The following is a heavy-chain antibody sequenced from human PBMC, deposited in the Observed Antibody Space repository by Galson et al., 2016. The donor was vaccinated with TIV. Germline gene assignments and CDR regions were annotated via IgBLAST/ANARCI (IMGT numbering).Heavy chain of an antibody. J-gene: IGHJ4*02. CDR2: INAIFGTT. CDR1: GDTFSGYY. Sequence: SVKVSCKASGDTFSGYYIYWVRQAPGQGLEWMGWINAIFGTTNYAQKFQGRVTITADESTSTVYMELRSLISEDTAVYYCARGSDYYDGSGYQNWGQGTLVTVSS. D-gene: IGHD3-22*01. CDR3: ARGSDYYDGSGYQN. V-gene: IGHV1-69*13.